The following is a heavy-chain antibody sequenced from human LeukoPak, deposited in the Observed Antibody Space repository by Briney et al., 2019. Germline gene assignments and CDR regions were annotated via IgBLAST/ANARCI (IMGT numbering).Heavy chain of an antibody. CDR3: ARDGGGSS. CDR2: IIPIFDTT. V-gene: IGHV1-69*13. Sequence: SVKVSCKASGGTFSSYAINWVRQAPGQGLEWMGGIIPIFDTTNYAQNFQGRVTITADESTSTAYMELSSLRSEDTAVYYCARDGGGSSWGQGTLVTVSS. D-gene: IGHD2-15*01. CDR1: GGTFSSYA. J-gene: IGHJ4*02.